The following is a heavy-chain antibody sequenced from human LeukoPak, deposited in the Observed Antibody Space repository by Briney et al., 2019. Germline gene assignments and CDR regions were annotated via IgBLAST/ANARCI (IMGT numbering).Heavy chain of an antibody. J-gene: IGHJ4*02. CDR3: ARGPGYTGSYSFDY. V-gene: IGHV4-4*07. D-gene: IGHD1-26*01. CDR1: GGSISNYY. Sequence: PSETLSLTCTASGGSISNYYWSWIRQPAGKGLEYIGRIYSTGNTNYNPSLKSRVTMAVDTSNNQLSLKLTSVTAADTALYFCARGPGYTGSYSFDYWGPGTLVTASS. CDR2: IYSTGNT.